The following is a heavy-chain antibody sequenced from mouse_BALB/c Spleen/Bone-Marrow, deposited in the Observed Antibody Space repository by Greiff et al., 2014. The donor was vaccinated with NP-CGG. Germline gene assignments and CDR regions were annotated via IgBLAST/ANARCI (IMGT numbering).Heavy chain of an antibody. J-gene: IGHJ4*01. V-gene: IGHV1S127*01. Sequence: QVQLQQSGAELVKPGASVKMSCKASDYTFTSYWMHWVKQRPGQGLEWIGVIDPSDSYTSYNQKFKGKATLTVDTSSSTAYMQLSSLTSEDSAVYYCTREITTSRAMDYWGQGTSVTVSS. CDR2: IDPSDSYT. D-gene: IGHD2-4*01. CDR1: DYTFTSYW. CDR3: TREITTSRAMDY.